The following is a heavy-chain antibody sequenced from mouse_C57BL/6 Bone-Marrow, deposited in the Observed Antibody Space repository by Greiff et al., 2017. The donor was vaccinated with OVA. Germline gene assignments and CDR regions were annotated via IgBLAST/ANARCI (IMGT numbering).Heavy chain of an antibody. V-gene: IGHV1-69*01. CDR1: GYTFTSYW. CDR2: IDPSDSYT. J-gene: IGHJ2*01. CDR3: ARSGLYGNFYFDY. D-gene: IGHD2-1*01. Sequence: QVQLQQSGAELVMPGASVKLSCKASGYTFTSYWMHWVKQRPGQGLEWIGEIDPSDSYTNYNQKFQGKSTLTVDKSSSTAYMQLSSLTSEDSAVYYCARSGLYGNFYFDYWGQGTTLTVSS.